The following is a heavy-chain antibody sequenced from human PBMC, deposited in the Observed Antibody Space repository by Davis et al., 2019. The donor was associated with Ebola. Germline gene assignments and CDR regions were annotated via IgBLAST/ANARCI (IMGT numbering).Heavy chain of an antibody. Sequence: GESLKISCAASGFTFSDYYMSWIRQPPGKGLEWVSYIHYNEASKYYADSVRGRFTLSRDNARNSVFLQMNSLRAEDTAVYYCARDLYLGSWNYYGMDVWGQGTTVAVSS. CDR1: GFTFSDYY. V-gene: IGHV3-11*04. D-gene: IGHD2-2*02. J-gene: IGHJ6*02. CDR2: IHYNEASK. CDR3: ARDLYLGSWNYYGMDV.